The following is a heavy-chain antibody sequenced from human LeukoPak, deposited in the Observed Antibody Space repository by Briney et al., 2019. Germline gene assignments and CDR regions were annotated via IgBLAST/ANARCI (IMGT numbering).Heavy chain of an antibody. J-gene: IGHJ4*02. Sequence: SETLSLTCTVSGGSISNYYWSWVRQPPGKGLEWIGYIYYSGSTTYNPSLKSRVTISVDTSKNQFSLKLSSVTAADTAVYYCARRHFGSALRDYWGQGTLVTVSS. CDR1: GGSISNYY. V-gene: IGHV4-59*08. D-gene: IGHD3-10*01. CDR3: ARRHFGSALRDY. CDR2: IYYSGST.